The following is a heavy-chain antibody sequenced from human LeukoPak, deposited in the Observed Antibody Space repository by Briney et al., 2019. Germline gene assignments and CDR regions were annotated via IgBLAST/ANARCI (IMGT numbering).Heavy chain of an antibody. CDR1: GGSFSGYY. J-gene: IGHJ3*02. CDR3: ARGGRILRFLEWLLQGAFDI. V-gene: IGHV4-34*01. D-gene: IGHD3-3*01. CDR2: INHSGST. Sequence: SETLSLTCAAYGGSFSGYYWSWIRQPPGKGLEWIGEINHSGSTNYNPSLKSRVTISVDTSKNQFSLKLSSVTAADTAVYYCARGGRILRFLEWLLQGAFDIWGQGTMVTVSS.